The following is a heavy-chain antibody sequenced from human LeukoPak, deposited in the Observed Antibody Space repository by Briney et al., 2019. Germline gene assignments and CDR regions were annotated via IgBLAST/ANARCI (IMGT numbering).Heavy chain of an antibody. CDR1: GFTFSSYA. J-gene: IGHJ4*02. Sequence: GGSLRLSCASSGFTFSSYAMSWVRQAPGKGLEWVSAISISGENTYYSDSVKGRFTISRDTSRNTLYLQMHSLRAEDTAVYYCARLISTSSSRFSDYWGQGTLVTVSS. D-gene: IGHD6-6*01. CDR3: ARLISTSSSRFSDY. V-gene: IGHV3-23*01. CDR2: ISISGENT.